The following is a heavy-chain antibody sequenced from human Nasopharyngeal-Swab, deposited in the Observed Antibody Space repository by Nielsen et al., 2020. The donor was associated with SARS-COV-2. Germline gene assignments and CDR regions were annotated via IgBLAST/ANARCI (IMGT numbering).Heavy chain of an antibody. D-gene: IGHD6-13*01. J-gene: IGHJ4*02. V-gene: IGHV3-23*01. Sequence: GGSLRLSCAASGFTFSSSSMNWVRQAPGKGLEWVSAISGSGGSTYYADSVKGRFTISRDNSKNTLYLQMNSLRAEDTAVYYCAKDRGLGIAAAGHFDYWGQGTLVTVSS. CDR1: GFTFSSSS. CDR3: AKDRGLGIAAAGHFDY. CDR2: ISGSGGST.